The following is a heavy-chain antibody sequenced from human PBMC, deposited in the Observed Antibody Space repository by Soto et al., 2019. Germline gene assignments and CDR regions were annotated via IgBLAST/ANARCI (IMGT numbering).Heavy chain of an antibody. J-gene: IGHJ3*02. CDR1: GYTFTSYG. CDR3: ARELLGHGGETDAFDI. Sequence: ASVKVSCKASGYTFTSYGISWVRQAPGQGLEWMGWISAYNGNTNYAQKLQGRVTMTTDTSTSTAYMELRSLRSDDTAVYYCARELLGHGGETDAFDIWGQGTMVTVSS. D-gene: IGHD2-8*02. CDR2: ISAYNGNT. V-gene: IGHV1-18*01.